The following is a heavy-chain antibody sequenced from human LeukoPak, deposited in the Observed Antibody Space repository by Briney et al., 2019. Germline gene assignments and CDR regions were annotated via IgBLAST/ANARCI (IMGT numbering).Heavy chain of an antibody. CDR2: ISSRSSYI. V-gene: IGHV3-21*04. D-gene: IGHD3-22*01. CDR1: GFTFSTYA. J-gene: IGHJ4*02. Sequence: GGSLRLSCAASGFTFSTYAMSWVRQAPGKGLEWVSSISSRSSYIYYADSVKGRFTISRDNAKNSLYLQMNSLRAEDTAVYYCAKGYYDSNFDYWGQGTLVTVSS. CDR3: AKGYYDSNFDY.